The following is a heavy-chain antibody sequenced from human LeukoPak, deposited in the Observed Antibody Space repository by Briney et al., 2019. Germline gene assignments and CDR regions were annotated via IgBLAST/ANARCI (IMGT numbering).Heavy chain of an antibody. Sequence: GGSLRLSCAASGFTFSSYWVSWVRQAPGKELEWVANIKQDGSEKNYADSLKGRFTISRDNAKNSLYLQMNSLRAEDTAMYYCATNWRSGSYHDYWGQGTLVTVSS. D-gene: IGHD1-26*01. CDR1: GFTFSSYW. J-gene: IGHJ4*02. V-gene: IGHV3-7*03. CDR2: IKQDGSEK. CDR3: ATNWRSGSYHDY.